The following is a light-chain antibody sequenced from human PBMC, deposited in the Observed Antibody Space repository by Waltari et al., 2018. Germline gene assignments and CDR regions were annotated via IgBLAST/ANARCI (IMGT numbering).Light chain of an antibody. CDR3: LQYKTYPWT. CDR1: QSIMDW. J-gene: IGKJ1*01. CDR2: RSS. Sequence: DIQMTQSPSTLSASGGDRVNITCRASQSIMDWLGWYQQKPGKAPKILISRSSILEGGLSSRFSGTGSGTEFTLTISSLQPDDFVTYYCLQYKTYPWTFGQGTKVEIK. V-gene: IGKV1-5*01.